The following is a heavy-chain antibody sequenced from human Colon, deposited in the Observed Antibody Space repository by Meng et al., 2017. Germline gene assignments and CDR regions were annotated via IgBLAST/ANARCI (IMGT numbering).Heavy chain of an antibody. J-gene: IGHJ4*02. CDR3: ASWTGSSGSYAVFDY. D-gene: IGHD3-10*01. V-gene: IGHV3-74*01. CDR2: VNTDGTST. CDR1: GLTFSNYW. Sequence: GGSLRLSCAVSGLTFSNYWFHWVRQVPGMGLERVSRVNTDGTSTVYADSVKGRFTIPRVNANNAVYLQMNNLGVEDTAVYHCASWTGSSGSYAVFDYWGQGTLVTVSS.